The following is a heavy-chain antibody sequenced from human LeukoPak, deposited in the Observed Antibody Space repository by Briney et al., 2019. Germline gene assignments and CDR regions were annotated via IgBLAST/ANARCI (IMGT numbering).Heavy chain of an antibody. CDR3: AKDPGYCSGGSCYSGYYYYYMDV. Sequence: GGSLRLSCAASGFTFDDYGMSWVRQAPSKGLEWVAFIRYDGSNKYYADSVKGRFTISRDNSKNTLYLQMNSLRAEDTAVYYCAKDPGYCSGGSCYSGYYYYYMDVWGKGTTVTVSS. D-gene: IGHD2-15*01. V-gene: IGHV3-30*02. J-gene: IGHJ6*03. CDR2: IRYDGSNK. CDR1: GFTFDDYG.